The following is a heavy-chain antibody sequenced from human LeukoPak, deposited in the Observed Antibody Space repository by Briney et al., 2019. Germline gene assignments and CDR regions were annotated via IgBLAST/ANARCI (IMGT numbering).Heavy chain of an antibody. D-gene: IGHD3-16*01. CDR3: ARGSHTYYDKAPVDX. Sequence: PSETLSLTCAVYGGSFSGYYWSWIRQPPGKRLEWIGEINHSGSASYNPSLKSRVTISVDTSKSQFSLKLSSVTATDTAIYYCARGSHTYYDKAPVDXWGQGTLVTVSS. V-gene: IGHV4-34*01. CDR1: GGSFSGYY. J-gene: IGHJ4*02. CDR2: INHSGSA.